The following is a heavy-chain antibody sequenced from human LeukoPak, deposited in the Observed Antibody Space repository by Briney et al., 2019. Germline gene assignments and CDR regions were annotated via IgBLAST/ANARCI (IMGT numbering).Heavy chain of an antibody. CDR1: GYSFTSYW. CDR3: ARAPARYYYGSGSYYTAPDAFDI. CDR2: IYPGDSDT. D-gene: IGHD3-10*01. J-gene: IGHJ3*02. Sequence: GESLKISCKGSGYSFTSYWIGWVRQMPGKGLEWMGIIYPGDSDTRYSPSFQGQVTISADKSISTAYLQWSSLKASDTAMYYCARAPARYYYGSGSYYTAPDAFDIWGQGTMVTVSS. V-gene: IGHV5-51*01.